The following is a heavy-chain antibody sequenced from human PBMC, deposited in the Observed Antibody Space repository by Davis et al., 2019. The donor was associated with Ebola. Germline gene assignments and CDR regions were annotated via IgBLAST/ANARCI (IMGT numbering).Heavy chain of an antibody. Sequence: PSETLSLTCTLSNGSITSTHWWSWVRQSPGKGLEWIGEIHQSGITNYNPSLKSRVLISEHSSKNQFSLRLNSVTTADTAVYYCARVMSNYDSRSYSTADAFDIWGQGTMVTVSS. V-gene: IGHV4-4*02. CDR1: NGSITSTHW. CDR2: IHQSGIT. J-gene: IGHJ3*02. CDR3: ARVMSNYDSRSYSTADAFDI. D-gene: IGHD3-22*01.